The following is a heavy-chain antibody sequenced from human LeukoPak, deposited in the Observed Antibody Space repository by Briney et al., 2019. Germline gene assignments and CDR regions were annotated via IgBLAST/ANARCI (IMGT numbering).Heavy chain of an antibody. CDR1: GYTFTSYS. V-gene: IGHV1-46*01. Sequence: ASVKVSCKASGYTFTSYSMHWVRQAPGQGLEWMGIINPNGGSTIYAQKFQGRVTMTRDTSTSTVYMDLTSLRSEDTAVYYCARGGMVRDRRHFQFFPSGQRTLFTVSS. CDR2: INPNGGST. J-gene: IGHJ5*02. CDR3: ARGGMVRDRRHFQFFP. D-gene: IGHD3-10*01.